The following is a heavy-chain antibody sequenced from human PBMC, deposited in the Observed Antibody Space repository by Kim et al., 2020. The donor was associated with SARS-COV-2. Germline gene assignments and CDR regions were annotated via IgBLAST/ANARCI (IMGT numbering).Heavy chain of an antibody. CDR2: IYINGAT. Sequence: GGSLILSCTASGFTFTNYGMTWVRQAPGKGLEWVSAIYINGATNYAASVKGRFTISRDNSKNTLYLQMNSLIVEDTAVYYCASEIRPNDYWGQGTLVTAS. D-gene: IGHD1-1*01. J-gene: IGHJ4*02. CDR1: GFTFTNYG. CDR3: ASEIRPNDY. V-gene: IGHV3-23*05.